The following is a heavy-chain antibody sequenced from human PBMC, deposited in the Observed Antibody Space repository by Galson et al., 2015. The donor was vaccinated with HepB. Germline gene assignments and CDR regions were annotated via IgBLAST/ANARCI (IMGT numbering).Heavy chain of an antibody. D-gene: IGHD2-15*01. CDR2: INAGNGNT. CDR3: ARRYCTGGSCSFDY. CDR1: GYTFTSYA. J-gene: IGHJ4*02. V-gene: IGHV1-3*01. Sequence: SCKASGYTFTSYAMHWVRQAPGQRLEWMGWINAGNGNTKYSQKFQGRVTITRDTSASTAYMELSSLRSEDTAVYYCARRYCTGGSCSFDYWGQGTLVTVSS.